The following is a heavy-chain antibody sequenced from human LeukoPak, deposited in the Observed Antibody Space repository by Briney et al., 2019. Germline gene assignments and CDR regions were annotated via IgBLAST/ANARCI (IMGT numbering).Heavy chain of an antibody. D-gene: IGHD1-26*01. Sequence: GGSLRLSCAASGFTFSSSVMTWVRQAPGKGLEWVSVISPSGSTTYYAGSVKGRFTISRDNSRNTLYLQMNSLRAEDTAVYFCAKSQDGGRLFHFDYWGQGTLVTVSS. V-gene: IGHV3-23*01. CDR3: AKSQDGGRLFHFDY. CDR1: GFTFSSSV. J-gene: IGHJ4*02. CDR2: ISPSGSTT.